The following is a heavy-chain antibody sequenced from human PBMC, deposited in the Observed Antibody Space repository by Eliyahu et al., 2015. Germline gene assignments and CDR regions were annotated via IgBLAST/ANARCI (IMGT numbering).Heavy chain of an antibody. CDR2: IYSGGNT. CDR3: ASQVVYYGMDV. CDR1: GFTVSXNY. V-gene: IGHV3-53*01. Sequence: EVQLVESGGGLIQPGGSLRLSCXASGFTVSXNYMSWVRQAPGKGLEWVSVIYSGGNTDYADSVKGRFTISRDNSKNTLYLQMNSLRAEDTAVYYCASQVVYYGMDVWGQGTTVTVSS. J-gene: IGHJ6*02. D-gene: IGHD3-22*01.